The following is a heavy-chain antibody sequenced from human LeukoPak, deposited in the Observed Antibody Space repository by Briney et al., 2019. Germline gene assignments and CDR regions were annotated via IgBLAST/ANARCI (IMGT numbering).Heavy chain of an antibody. CDR1: GGSISSYY. Sequence: SETLSLTCTVSGGSISSYYWSWIRQPAGKGLEWIGRIYTSGSTNYNPFLKSRVTMSVDTSKNQFSLKLSSVTAAATAVYYCASEREWLLGXYXDYWGQGTLVTVSS. CDR3: ASEREWLLGXYXDY. V-gene: IGHV4-4*07. CDR2: IYTSGST. J-gene: IGHJ4*02. D-gene: IGHD3-3*01.